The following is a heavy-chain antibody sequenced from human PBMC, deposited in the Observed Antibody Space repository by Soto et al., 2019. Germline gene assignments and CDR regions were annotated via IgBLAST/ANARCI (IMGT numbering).Heavy chain of an antibody. Sequence: HPGGSLRLSCAASGFTFSSYAMHWVRQAPGKGLEWVAVISYDGSNKYYADSVKGRFTISRDNSKNTLYLQMNSLRAEDTAVYYCARTRSGTARPPYYYYYGMDVWGQGTTVTVSS. V-gene: IGHV3-30-3*01. J-gene: IGHJ6*02. D-gene: IGHD6-6*01. CDR1: GFTFSSYA. CDR2: ISYDGSNK. CDR3: ARTRSGTARPPYYYYYGMDV.